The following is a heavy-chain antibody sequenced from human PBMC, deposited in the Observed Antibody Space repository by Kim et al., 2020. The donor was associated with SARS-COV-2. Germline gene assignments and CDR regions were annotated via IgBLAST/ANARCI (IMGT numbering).Heavy chain of an antibody. CDR2: IWYDGSNK. Sequence: GGSLRLSCAASGFTFSDFGMHWVRQAPGKGLEWVAVIWYDGSNKYYADSVKGRFTISRDNSENTLFLQMNSLRAEDTAVYYCATPTYDLLLDYPAAYGM. D-gene: IGHD3-9*01. J-gene: IGHJ6*01. CDR1: GFTFSDFG. V-gene: IGHV3-33*08. CDR3: ATPTYDLLLDYPAAYGM.